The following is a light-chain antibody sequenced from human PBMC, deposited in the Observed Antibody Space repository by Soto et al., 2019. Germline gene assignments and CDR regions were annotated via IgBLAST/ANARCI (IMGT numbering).Light chain of an antibody. CDR2: GAS. J-gene: IGKJ1*01. CDR1: QSVSSSY. Sequence: IVLKESPRTLSLSPGERATLSRRASQSVSSSYLAWYQQKPGQAPRLLIYGASSRATGIPDRFTGSGSGTDFTLTISRLEPEDFAVFYCQQYGSSPKTFGQGTKVDIK. V-gene: IGKV3-20*01. CDR3: QQYGSSPKT.